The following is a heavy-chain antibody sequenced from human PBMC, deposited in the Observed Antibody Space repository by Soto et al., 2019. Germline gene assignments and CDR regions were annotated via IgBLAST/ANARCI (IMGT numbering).Heavy chain of an antibody. CDR1: GFTFSSYA. D-gene: IGHD6-19*01. Sequence: QVQLVESGGGVVQPGRSLRLCCAASGFTFSSYAMHWVRQAPGKGLEWVAVISYDGSNKYYADSVKGRFTISRDNSKNTLYLQMNSLRAEDTAVYYCARASNGWYYDYWGQGTLVTVSS. CDR2: ISYDGSNK. V-gene: IGHV3-30-3*01. CDR3: ARASNGWYYDY. J-gene: IGHJ4*02.